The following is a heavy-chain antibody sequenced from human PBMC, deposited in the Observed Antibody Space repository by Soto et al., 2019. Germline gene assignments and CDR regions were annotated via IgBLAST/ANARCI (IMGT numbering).Heavy chain of an antibody. CDR3: ARHTDAVYYFDY. J-gene: IGHJ4*02. Sequence: TSETLSLTCTVSGGSISSYYWSWIRQPPGKGLEWIGYIYYSGSTNYNPSLKSRVTISVDTSKNQFSLKLSSVTAADTAVYYCARHTDAVYYFDYWGQGTLVTVSS. CDR1: GGSISSYY. D-gene: IGHD4-17*01. V-gene: IGHV4-59*08. CDR2: IYYSGST.